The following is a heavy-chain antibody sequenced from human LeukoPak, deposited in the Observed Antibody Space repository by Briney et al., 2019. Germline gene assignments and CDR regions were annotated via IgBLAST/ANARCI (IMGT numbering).Heavy chain of an antibody. V-gene: IGHV3-21*01. J-gene: IGHJ5*02. Sequence: GGSLRLSCAASGFTLSNYGMSWVRQAPGKGLEWVSSISSSSSYIYYADSVKGRFTISRDNAKNSLYLQMNSLRAEDTAVYYCARPSFDSSGYYYPHWFDPWGQGTLVTVSS. CDR1: GFTLSNYG. CDR2: ISSSSSYI. D-gene: IGHD3-22*01. CDR3: ARPSFDSSGYYYPHWFDP.